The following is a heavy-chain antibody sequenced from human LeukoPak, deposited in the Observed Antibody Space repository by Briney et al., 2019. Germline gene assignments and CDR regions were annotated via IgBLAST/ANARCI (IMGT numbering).Heavy chain of an antibody. CDR1: GYIFTGYY. J-gene: IGHJ4*02. CDR2: INPNSGGT. Sequence: GASVKVSCKASGYIFTGYYMYWVRQAPGQGLEWMGRINPNSGGTNYAQKFQGRVTMTRDTSISTAYMELSRLRSDDTAVYYCATHPYYYDNSGYYPDYWGQGTLVTVSS. CDR3: ATHPYYYDNSGYYPDY. V-gene: IGHV1-2*06. D-gene: IGHD3-22*01.